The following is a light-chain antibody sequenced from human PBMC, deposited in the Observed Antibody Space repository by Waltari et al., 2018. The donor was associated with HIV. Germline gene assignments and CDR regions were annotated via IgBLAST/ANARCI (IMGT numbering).Light chain of an antibody. J-gene: IGLJ3*02. CDR3: SAWDASLGAWM. V-gene: IGLV1-44*01. CDR1: PSNIGTNN. CDR2: SNI. Sequence: QSVLTQPPPASGTPGQRIIISCSGSPSNIGTNNVTWYQQLPGTTPRLLMQSNIQRHSGVPDRFSGSRSGTSASLAISGLQSEDEADYYCSAWDASLGAWMFGGGTKLTVL.